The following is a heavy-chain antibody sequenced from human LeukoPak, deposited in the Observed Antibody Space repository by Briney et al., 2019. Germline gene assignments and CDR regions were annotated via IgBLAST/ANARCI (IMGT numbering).Heavy chain of an antibody. D-gene: IGHD5-24*01. J-gene: IGHJ6*02. CDR2: ISAYNGNT. V-gene: IGHV1-18*01. Sequence: ASVKVSCKASGYTFTSYGISWVRQAPGQGLEWMGWISAYNGNTNYAQKLQGRVTMTTDTSTSTAYMELRSLRSDDTAVYYCVRATMEYYYYGMDVWGQGTTVTVSS. CDR1: GYTFTSYG. CDR3: VRATMEYYYYGMDV.